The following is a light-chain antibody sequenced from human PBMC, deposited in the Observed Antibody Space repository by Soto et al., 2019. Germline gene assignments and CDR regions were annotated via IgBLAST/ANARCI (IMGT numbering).Light chain of an antibody. V-gene: IGLV1-40*01. CDR3: QSYDSSLSGSV. CDR2: GNS. CDR1: RSNIGAGYH. J-gene: IGLJ3*02. Sequence: QSVLTQPPSVSGAPGQRVTISCTGSRSNIGAGYHVHWYQQLPGTAPKLLTYGNSNRPSGVPDRFSGSKSGTSASLAITGLQAEDEADYYCQSYDSSLSGSVFGGGTKLTVL.